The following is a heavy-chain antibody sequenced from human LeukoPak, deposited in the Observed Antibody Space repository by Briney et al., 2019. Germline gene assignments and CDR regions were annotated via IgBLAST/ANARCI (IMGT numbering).Heavy chain of an antibody. CDR1: GGSFSGYY. CDR3: ARGNPLMYYYDSSGYYSYYFDY. Sequence: SETLSLTCAVYGGSFSGYYWSWIRQPPGKGLEWIGEINHSGSTNYNPSLKSRVTISVDTSKNQFSLKLSSVTAADTAVYYCARGNPLMYYYDSSGYYSYYFDYWGQRTLVTVSS. V-gene: IGHV4-34*01. J-gene: IGHJ4*02. CDR2: INHSGST. D-gene: IGHD3-22*01.